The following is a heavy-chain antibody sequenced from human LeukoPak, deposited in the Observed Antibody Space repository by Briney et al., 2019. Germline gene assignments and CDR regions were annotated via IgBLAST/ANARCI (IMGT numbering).Heavy chain of an antibody. V-gene: IGHV1-2*02. CDR2: INPNSGGT. Sequence: GSSVKVSCKASGGTFSSYAISWVRQAPEQGLEWMGWINPNSGGTNYAQKFQGRVTMTRDTSISTAYMELSRLRSDDTAVYYCARGAYCGGDCYSFDYWGQGTLVTVSS. D-gene: IGHD2-21*01. J-gene: IGHJ4*02. CDR3: ARGAYCGGDCYSFDY. CDR1: GGTFSSYA.